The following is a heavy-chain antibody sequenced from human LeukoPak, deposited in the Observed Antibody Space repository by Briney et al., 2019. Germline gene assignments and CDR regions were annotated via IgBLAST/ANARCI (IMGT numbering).Heavy chain of an antibody. J-gene: IGHJ4*02. D-gene: IGHD2-8*01. CDR1: GFTFSNAW. V-gene: IGHV3-15*01. Sequence: GGSLRLSCAASGFTFSNAWVSWVRQAPGKGLEWVGRIKSKTDGGTTDYAAPVKGRFTISRDDSKNTLYLQMNSLKTEDTAVYYCTTDIVLMVYAIRCGYWGQGTLVTVSS. CDR3: TTDIVLMVYAIRCGY. CDR2: IKSKTDGGTT.